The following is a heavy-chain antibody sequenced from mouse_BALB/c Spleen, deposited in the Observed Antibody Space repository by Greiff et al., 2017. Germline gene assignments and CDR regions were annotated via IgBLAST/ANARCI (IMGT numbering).Heavy chain of an antibody. V-gene: IGHV2-2*02. CDR3: ARNSGYRYEVAWFAY. D-gene: IGHD2-14*01. CDR1: GFSLTSYG. J-gene: IGHJ3*01. CDR2: IWSGGST. Sequence: QVQLQQSGPGLVQPSQSLSITCTVSGFSLTSYGVHWVRQSPGKGLEWLGVIWSGGSTDYNAAFISRLSISKDNSKSQVFFKMNSLQANDTAIYYCARNSGYRYEVAWFAYWGQGTLVTVSA.